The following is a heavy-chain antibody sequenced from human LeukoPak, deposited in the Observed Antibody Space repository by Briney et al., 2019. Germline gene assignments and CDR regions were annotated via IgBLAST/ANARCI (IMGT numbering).Heavy chain of an antibody. V-gene: IGHV3-64*01. D-gene: IGHD1-26*01. Sequence: PGGSLRLSCAASGFTFNSYAMHWVRQAPGKGLEYISAISTNGGNTYYANSVKGRFTISRDNSKNTVHLQMGSLRAEDMAVYYCARGGTYVRDAFDIWGQGTMVTVSS. CDR3: ARGGTYVRDAFDI. CDR1: GFTFNSYA. CDR2: ISTNGGNT. J-gene: IGHJ3*02.